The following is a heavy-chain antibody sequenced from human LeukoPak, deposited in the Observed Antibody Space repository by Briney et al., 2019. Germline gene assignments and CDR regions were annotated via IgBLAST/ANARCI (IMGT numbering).Heavy chain of an antibody. CDR3: AKALGEAAGTLDY. CDR2: IRAGGGNT. V-gene: IGHV3-23*01. J-gene: IGHJ4*02. Sequence: GGSLRLSCAASGFTFSSYALSWVRQAPGKGLQWVSTIRAGGGNTYYADSVKGRFTVSRDSSKNTLYLQMSSLGAEDTAVYYCAKALGEAAGTLDYWGQGTPVTVSS. D-gene: IGHD6-13*01. CDR1: GFTFSSYA.